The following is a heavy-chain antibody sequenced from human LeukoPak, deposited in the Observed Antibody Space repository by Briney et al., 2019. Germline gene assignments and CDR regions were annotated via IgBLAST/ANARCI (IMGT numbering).Heavy chain of an antibody. J-gene: IGHJ6*02. CDR1: GYSFTSYW. Sequence: GESLKISCKGSGYSFTSYWIGWVRQMPGKGLEWMGIIYPGDSDTRYSPSFQGQVTISADKSISTAYLQWSSLKASDTAMYYCARHSQVVGARRAFYYYYGMDVWGQGTTVTVSS. CDR2: IYPGDSDT. CDR3: ARHSQVVGARRAFYYYYGMDV. D-gene: IGHD1-26*01. V-gene: IGHV5-51*01.